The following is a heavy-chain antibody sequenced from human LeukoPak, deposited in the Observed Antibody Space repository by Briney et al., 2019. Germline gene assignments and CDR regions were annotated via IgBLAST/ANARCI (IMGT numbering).Heavy chain of an antibody. Sequence: ASVKVSCKASGYTFTRYGISWVRQAPGQGLEWMGWISAYNGNTNYAQKLQGRVTMTTDTSTSTAYMELRSLRSDDTAVYYCARDLFGSGKGYYYGMDVWGQGTTVTVSS. V-gene: IGHV1-18*01. CDR3: ARDLFGSGKGYYYGMDV. CDR1: GYTFTRYG. D-gene: IGHD3-10*01. J-gene: IGHJ6*02. CDR2: ISAYNGNT.